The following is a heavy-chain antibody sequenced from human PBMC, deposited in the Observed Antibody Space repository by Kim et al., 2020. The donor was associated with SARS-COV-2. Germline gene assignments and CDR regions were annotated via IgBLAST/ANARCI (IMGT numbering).Heavy chain of an antibody. D-gene: IGHD3-10*01. V-gene: IGHV3-23*01. CDR1: GFSFRTYA. Sequence: GGSLTLSCTGTGFSFRTYAISWVRQVPGRGLEWLSSVSGTGATTYYADSVKGRFTISRQNVKDLVHLQLNSLRVEDTAIYYCAKDRERGSAEGEWDYWGQGVLVSVSS. CDR2: VSGTGATT. J-gene: IGHJ4*02. CDR3: AKDRERGSAEGEWDY.